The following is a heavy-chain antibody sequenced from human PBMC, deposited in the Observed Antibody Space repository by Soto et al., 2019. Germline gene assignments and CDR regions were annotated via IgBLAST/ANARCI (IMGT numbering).Heavy chain of an antibody. CDR2: IYPGDSDT. D-gene: IGHD2-15*01. J-gene: IGHJ3*02. CDR1: GYSFTSYW. V-gene: IGHV5-51*01. CDR3: AGWRSPVVDALDS. Sequence: GESLKISCKGSGYSFTSYWIGWVRQMPGKGLEWMGIIYPGDSDTRYSPSFQGQVTISADKSISAAYLQWSSLKASDTAMYYGAGWRSPVVDALDSWDQETMVTV.